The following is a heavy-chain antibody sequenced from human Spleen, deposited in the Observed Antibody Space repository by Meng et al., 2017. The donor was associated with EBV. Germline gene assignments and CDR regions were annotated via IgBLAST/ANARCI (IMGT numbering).Heavy chain of an antibody. D-gene: IGHD2-8*02. CDR2: IYWDDDK. J-gene: IGHJ4*02. Sequence: ITVKESGPALVNPTPTLTLTCAFSGFSLATSGVAVGWIRQAPGKALEWLALIYWDDDKRYSPSLESRLTIAKDTSKNQVVLTVTNMDPVDTATYYCAHGLVVHTTHFNYWGQGTLVTVSS. CDR1: GFSLATSGVA. V-gene: IGHV2-5*02. CDR3: AHGLVVHTTHFNY.